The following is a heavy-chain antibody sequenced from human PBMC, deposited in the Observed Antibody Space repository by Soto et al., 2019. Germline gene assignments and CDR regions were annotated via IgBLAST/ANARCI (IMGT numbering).Heavy chain of an antibody. J-gene: IGHJ5*02. Sequence: PSETLSLTCTVSGGSVSNSNYSWSWIRQPPGKGLEWIGYIYHSGSTYYNPSLKSRVTISIDRSKNQFSLKLSSVTAADTAVYYCARGQRREDWFDPWGQGTLVTVSS. D-gene: IGHD1-26*01. CDR2: IYHSGST. V-gene: IGHV4-30-2*01. CDR1: GGSVSNSNYS. CDR3: ARGQRREDWFDP.